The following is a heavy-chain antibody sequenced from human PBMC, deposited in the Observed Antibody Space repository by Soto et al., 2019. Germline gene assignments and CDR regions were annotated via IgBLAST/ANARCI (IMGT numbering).Heavy chain of an antibody. V-gene: IGHV3-23*01. CDR1: GFTFSNHA. CDR2: ISDSGST. CDR3: ARDPGGHYCTSTSCLYFFDH. J-gene: IGHJ4*02. Sequence: EVQLLESGGALVQPGGSLRLSCAASGFTFSNHAMNWVRQAPXXGXEWVSTISDSGSTYYADSVKGRFTISRDNSKNTLYLQMNSLRAEDTAVYYCARDPGGHYCTSTSCLYFFDHWGQGTLVIVSS. D-gene: IGHD2-2*01.